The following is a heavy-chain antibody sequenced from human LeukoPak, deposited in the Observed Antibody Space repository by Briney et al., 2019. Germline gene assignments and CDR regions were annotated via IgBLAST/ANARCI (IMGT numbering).Heavy chain of an antibody. CDR2: MNPNSGNT. CDR1: GYTFTSYD. CDR3: ASAPATSRWLVEYYFDY. V-gene: IGHV1-8*01. D-gene: IGHD6-19*01. Sequence: GASVKVSCKASGYTFTSYDINWVRQATGQGLEWMGWMNPNSGNTGYAQKFQGRVTMTRNTSISTAYMELSSLRSEDTAVYYCASAPATSRWLVEYYFDYWGQGTLVTVSS. J-gene: IGHJ4*02.